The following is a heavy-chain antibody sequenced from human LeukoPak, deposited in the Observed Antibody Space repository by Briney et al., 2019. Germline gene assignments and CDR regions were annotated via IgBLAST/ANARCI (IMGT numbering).Heavy chain of an antibody. V-gene: IGHV3-23*01. CDR3: ARDRSSGWSDAFDI. Sequence: GGSLRLSCAASGFSFSIHDMTWVRQAPGKGLEWVSTISNSDNSTYYADSVKGRFTISRDNAKNTLYLQMNSLRAEDTAVYYCARDRSSGWSDAFDIWGQGTMVTVSS. J-gene: IGHJ3*02. CDR2: ISNSDNST. D-gene: IGHD6-19*01. CDR1: GFSFSIHD.